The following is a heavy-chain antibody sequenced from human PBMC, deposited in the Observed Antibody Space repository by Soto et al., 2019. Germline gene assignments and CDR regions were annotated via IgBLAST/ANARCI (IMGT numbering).Heavy chain of an antibody. CDR1: GFIFSSYS. D-gene: IGHD6-13*01. J-gene: IGHJ6*03. Sequence: GGSLRLSCAASGFIFSSYSMNWVRQAPGKGLEWVAIISYDGSNEYYADSVKGRFTISRGNAKNSMYLQMSSLRAEDTAVYYCARDFIAASYYYYMDVWGKGTTVTVSS. CDR3: ARDFIAASYYYYMDV. V-gene: IGHV3-30*03. CDR2: ISYDGSNE.